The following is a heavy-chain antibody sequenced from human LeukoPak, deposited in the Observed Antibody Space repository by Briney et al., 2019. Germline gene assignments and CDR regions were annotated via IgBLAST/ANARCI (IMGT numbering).Heavy chain of an antibody. D-gene: IGHD2-15*01. CDR2: INPNSGGT. CDR1: GYTFTGYY. J-gene: IGHJ4*02. V-gene: IGHV1-2*04. Sequence: ASVKVSCKASGYTFTGYYMHWVRQAPGQGLEWMGWINPNSGGTNYAQKFQGWVTMTRDTSISTAYMELSRLRSDDTAVYYCARTNQYCSGGSCYPSPFDYWGQGTLVTVSS. CDR3: ARTNQYCSGGSCYPSPFDY.